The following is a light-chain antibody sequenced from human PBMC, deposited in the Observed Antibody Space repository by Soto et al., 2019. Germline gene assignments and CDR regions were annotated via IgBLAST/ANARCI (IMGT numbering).Light chain of an antibody. CDR3: QQSYSTPQYT. Sequence: DIQMTRSPSSLSASVGDRVTITCQASQSISSYLHWYQQKPGKAPKLLIYAASSLQSGVPSRFSGSGSGTDFTLTISSLQPEDFATYYCQQSYSTPQYTFGQGTKLEIK. J-gene: IGKJ2*01. V-gene: IGKV1-39*01. CDR2: AAS. CDR1: QSISSY.